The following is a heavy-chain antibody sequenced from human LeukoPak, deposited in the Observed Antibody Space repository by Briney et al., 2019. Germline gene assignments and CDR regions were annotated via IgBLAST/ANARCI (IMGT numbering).Heavy chain of an antibody. J-gene: IGHJ3*02. V-gene: IGHV3-21*01. Sequence: SGGSLRLSCAASGFTFSSYAMNWVRQAPGKGLEWVSSISSSGSYIYNADSVKGRFTISRDNAKNSMYLQMDSLRAEDTAVYYCARSIDTHALDIWGQGTMVTVSS. CDR1: GFTFSSYA. D-gene: IGHD5-18*01. CDR3: ARSIDTHALDI. CDR2: ISSSGSYI.